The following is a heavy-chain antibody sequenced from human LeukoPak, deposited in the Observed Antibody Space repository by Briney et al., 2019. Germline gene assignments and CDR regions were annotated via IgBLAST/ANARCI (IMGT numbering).Heavy chain of an antibody. CDR3: ALGRNIVIVPAAIFDS. Sequence: GGSLRLSCAASGFTFSDYYMSWVRQAPGKGLEWVSAISGSGGSTYYADSVKGRLDNSKNTLYLQMNSLRAEDTAVYYCALGRNIVIVPAAIFDSWGQGTLVTVSS. D-gene: IGHD2-2*02. J-gene: IGHJ4*02. CDR1: GFTFSDYY. CDR2: ISGSGGST. V-gene: IGHV3-23*01.